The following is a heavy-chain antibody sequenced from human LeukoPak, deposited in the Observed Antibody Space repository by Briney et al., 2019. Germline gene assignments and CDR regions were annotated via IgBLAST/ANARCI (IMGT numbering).Heavy chain of an antibody. CDR3: ARAVLGSSWSYYFDY. Sequence: ASVKVSCKASGYTFTSYYMHWVRQAPGQGLEWMGIINPSGGSTSYAQKFQGRVTMTRDTSTSTVYLELSSLRSEDTAVYYCARAVLGSSWSYYFDYWGQGTLVTVSS. CDR2: INPSGGST. V-gene: IGHV1-46*01. CDR1: GYTFTSYY. D-gene: IGHD6-13*01. J-gene: IGHJ4*02.